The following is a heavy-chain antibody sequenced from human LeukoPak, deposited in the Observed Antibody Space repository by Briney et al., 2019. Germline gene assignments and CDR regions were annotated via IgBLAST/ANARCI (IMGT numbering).Heavy chain of an antibody. J-gene: IGHJ4*02. CDR1: GFTFDDYG. Sequence: GGSLRLSCAASGFTFDDYGMSWVRQAQGKGLEWVSDIKWNGGSTGYADSVKGRFTISRDNAKNSLYLQMNSLRAEDTALYYCARASRHYYDSSGYYVVAYFDYWGRGTVVTVSS. V-gene: IGHV3-20*04. D-gene: IGHD3-22*01. CDR2: IKWNGGST. CDR3: ARASRHYYDSSGYYVVAYFDY.